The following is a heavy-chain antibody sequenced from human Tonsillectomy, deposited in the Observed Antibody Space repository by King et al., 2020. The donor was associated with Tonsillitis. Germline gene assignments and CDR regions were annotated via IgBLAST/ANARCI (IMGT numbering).Heavy chain of an antibody. CDR2: ISWDGDST. CDR3: AKRRRGWSGYDDYFDN. V-gene: IGHV3-43*01. D-gene: IGHD3-3*01. CDR1: GFTFDDYT. J-gene: IGHJ4*02. Sequence: VQLVESGGVVVQPGGSLRLSCAASGFTFDDYTMHWVRQAPGKGLEWVSLISWDGDSTYYADSVKGRFTISRDNSKNSLYLQMNSLRSEDTAFYYCAKRRRGWSGYDDYFDNWGQGTLVTVSS.